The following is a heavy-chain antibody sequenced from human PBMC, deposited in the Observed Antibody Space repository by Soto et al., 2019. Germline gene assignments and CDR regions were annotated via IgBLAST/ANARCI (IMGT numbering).Heavy chain of an antibody. CDR1: GGSFRNYY. CDR3: ARDPIPNRYYYYGMDV. J-gene: IGHJ6*02. CDR2: IYYSGST. Sequence: PSETLSLTCGVYGGSFRNYYWIWVRQHPGKGLEWIGYIYYSGSTYYNPSLKSRVTISVDTSKNQFSLKLSSVTAADTAVYYCARDPIPNRYYYYGMDVWGQGTTVTVSS. V-gene: IGHV4-31*11.